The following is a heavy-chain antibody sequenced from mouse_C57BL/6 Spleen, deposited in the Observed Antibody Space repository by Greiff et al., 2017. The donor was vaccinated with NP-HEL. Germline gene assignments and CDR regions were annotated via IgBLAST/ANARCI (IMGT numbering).Heavy chain of an antibody. J-gene: IGHJ1*03. D-gene: IGHD2-5*01. CDR1: GYTFTSYW. V-gene: IGHV1-69*01. Sequence: VQLQQPGAELVMPGASVKLSCKASGYTFTSYWMHWVKQRPGQGLEWIGEIDPSDSYTNYNQKFKGKSTLTVDKSSSTAYMQLSSLTSEDSAVYYCARGPKGSYSNHWYFDVWGTGTTVTVSS. CDR2: IDPSDSYT. CDR3: ARGPKGSYSNHWYFDV.